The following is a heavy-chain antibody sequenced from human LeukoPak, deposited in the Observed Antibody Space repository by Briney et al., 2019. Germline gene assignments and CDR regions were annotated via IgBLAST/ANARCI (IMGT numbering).Heavy chain of an antibody. D-gene: IGHD6-19*01. Sequence: PSETLSLTCTVSGGSISSYYWSWIRQPPGKGLEWIGEINHSGSTNYNPSLKSRVTISVDTSKNQFSLKLSSVTAADTAVYYCARGKFGIAVAGTSFDYWGQGTLVTVSS. CDR1: GGSISSYY. V-gene: IGHV4-34*01. CDR3: ARGKFGIAVAGTSFDY. J-gene: IGHJ4*02. CDR2: INHSGST.